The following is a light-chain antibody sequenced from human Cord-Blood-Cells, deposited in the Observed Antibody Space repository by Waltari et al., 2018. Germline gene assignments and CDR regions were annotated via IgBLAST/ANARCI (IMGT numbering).Light chain of an antibody. CDR2: AAS. CDR1: QSISSY. J-gene: IGKJ2*03. Sequence: EIQMTQSPSSLSASVGDRVTIPFRASQSISSYLNWYQQKPGKAPKLLIYAASSLQSGVPSRFSGSGSGTDFTLTISSLQPEDFATYYCQQSYSTPYSFGQGTKLEIK. V-gene: IGKV1-39*01. CDR3: QQSYSTPYS.